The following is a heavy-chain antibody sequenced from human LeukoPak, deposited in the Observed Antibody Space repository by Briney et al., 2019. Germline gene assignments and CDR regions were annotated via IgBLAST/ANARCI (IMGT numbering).Heavy chain of an antibody. CDR2: ISGSGDST. CDR1: GFTFSTYA. D-gene: IGHD3-22*01. V-gene: IGHV3-23*01. J-gene: IGHJ4*02. CDR3: ARDRGRYYDSRGFYWGYYFDS. Sequence: PGGSLTLSCAASGFTFSTYAVNWLRQAPGKGLEWVSTISGSGDSTYYADSVKGRFTISRHNYKDTLYLQMSSVRGDDTAVYYCARDRGRYYDSRGFYWGYYFDSWGQGILVTVST.